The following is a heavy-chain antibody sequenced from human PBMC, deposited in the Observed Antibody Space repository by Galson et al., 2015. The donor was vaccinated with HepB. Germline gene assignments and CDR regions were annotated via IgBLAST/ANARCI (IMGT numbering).Heavy chain of an antibody. CDR1: GVNVSSYS. Sequence: SLRVEGAAHGVNVSSYSMNWVGQAHREGLEWGSSISGNSSYIYYADSVRGRFTISRDNAKNSLYLQMNSLRAEDTAVYYCARSTLYGSGSHYFDYWGQGTLVTVSS. V-gene: IGHV3-21*01. J-gene: IGHJ4*02. CDR3: ARSTLYGSGSHYFDY. CDR2: ISGNSSYI. D-gene: IGHD3-10*01.